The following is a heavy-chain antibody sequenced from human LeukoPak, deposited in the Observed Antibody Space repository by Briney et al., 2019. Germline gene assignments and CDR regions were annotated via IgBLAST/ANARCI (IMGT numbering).Heavy chain of an antibody. CDR2: ISSSSSYI. CDR3: ARDSATWDEDAYYYYMDV. D-gene: IGHD1-26*01. J-gene: IGHJ6*03. Sequence: NSGGSLRLSCAASGFTFSSYSMNWVRQAPGKGLEWVSSISSSSSYIYYADSVKGRFTISRDNAKNSLYLQMNSLRAEDTAVYYCARDSATWDEDAYYYYMDVWGKGTTVTVSS. V-gene: IGHV3-21*01. CDR1: GFTFSSYS.